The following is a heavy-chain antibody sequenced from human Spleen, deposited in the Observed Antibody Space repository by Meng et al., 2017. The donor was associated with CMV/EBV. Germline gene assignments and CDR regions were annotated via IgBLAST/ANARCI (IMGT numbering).Heavy chain of an antibody. CDR2: IIPPVSKT. CDR1: GGTFSSYG. J-gene: IGHJ4*02. V-gene: IGHV1-69*10. D-gene: IGHD6-19*01. Sequence: SVKVSCKASGGTFSSYGISWVRQAPGQGLEWMGGIIPPVSKTQYPQKFQGRVTMTRDTSTSTAYMELSRLRSDDTAVYYCARGRGQWLVFDYWGQGTLVTVSS. CDR3: ARGRGQWLVFDY.